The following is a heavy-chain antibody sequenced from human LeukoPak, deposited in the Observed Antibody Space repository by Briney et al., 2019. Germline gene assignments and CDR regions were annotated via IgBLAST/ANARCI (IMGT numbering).Heavy chain of an antibody. D-gene: IGHD3-16*01. CDR2: IWYDGRIK. V-gene: IGHV3-33*01. CDR3: ARDLLGLPHKYFDS. Sequence: GGSLRLSCAASGCSFSGYGRHWVRQAPVKGLGWGAYIWYDGRIKSYASSVKGRFPISRDTAKRTLSLQMTSLSLEDTAVSYCARDLLGLPHKYFDSWGQGTLVPVSS. J-gene: IGHJ4*02. CDR1: GCSFSGYG.